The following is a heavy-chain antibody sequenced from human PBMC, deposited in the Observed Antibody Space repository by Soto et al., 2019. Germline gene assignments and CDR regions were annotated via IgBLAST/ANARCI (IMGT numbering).Heavy chain of an antibody. CDR1: GGSISNYY. CDR3: ARDHPHSYGVYYFDY. CDR2: IYSSGST. V-gene: IGHV4-59*01. D-gene: IGHD5-18*01. J-gene: IGHJ4*02. Sequence: SETLSLTCTVSGGSISNYYWNWIRQSPGKGLEWIGYIYSSGSTHYNPSLQNRVTISIDTSKNQVSLKVNSVTAADTAVYYCARDHPHSYGVYYFDYWGQGTPVTAPQ.